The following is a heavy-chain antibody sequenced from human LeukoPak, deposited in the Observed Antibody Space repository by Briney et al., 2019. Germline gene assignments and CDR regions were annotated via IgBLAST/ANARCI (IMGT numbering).Heavy chain of an antibody. CDR1: GFTFSIYA. CDR3: AKGGYCSSTSCYVGWFDP. Sequence: GGSLRLSCAASGFTFSIYAMTWVRQAPGKGLEWVSGITNSGDSTYYADSVKGRFTISRDNSKNTLFLQMNSLRAEDTAVYYCAKGGYCSSTSCYVGWFDPWGQGTLVTVSS. J-gene: IGHJ5*02. CDR2: ITNSGDST. V-gene: IGHV3-23*01. D-gene: IGHD2-2*01.